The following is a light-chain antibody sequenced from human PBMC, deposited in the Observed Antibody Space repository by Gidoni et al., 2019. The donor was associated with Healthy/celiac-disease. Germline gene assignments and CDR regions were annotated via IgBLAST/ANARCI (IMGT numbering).Light chain of an antibody. CDR2: GAS. Sequence: DIVLTQSPGTLSLSPGERATLSCRASQSVSSSYLAWYQQKPGQAPRLPIYGASSRATGIPDRFSGSGSGTDFTLTISRLEPEDFAVYYCQQYGSSPPWWTFGQGTKVEIK. V-gene: IGKV3-20*01. CDR3: QQYGSSPPWWT. J-gene: IGKJ1*01. CDR1: QSVSSSY.